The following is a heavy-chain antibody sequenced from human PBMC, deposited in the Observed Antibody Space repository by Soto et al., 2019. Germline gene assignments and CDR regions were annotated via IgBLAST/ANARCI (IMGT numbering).Heavy chain of an antibody. J-gene: IGHJ5*02. CDR1: GFTFSSYA. CDR3: VKVHCPGLPNNLLDP. D-gene: IGHD5-12*01. CDR2: ISGSGGST. V-gene: IGHV3-23*01. Sequence: PGGSLRLSCAASGFTFSSYAMSWVRQAPGKGLEWVSAISGSGGSTYYADSVKGRFTISRDNSKNTLYLQMNSLRAEDTAVYYCVKVHCPGLPNNLLDPWAQRSLVTVSA.